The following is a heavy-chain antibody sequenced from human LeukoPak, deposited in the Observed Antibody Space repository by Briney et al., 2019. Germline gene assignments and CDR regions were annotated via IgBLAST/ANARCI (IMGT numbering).Heavy chain of an antibody. J-gene: IGHJ3*02. CDR1: GGTFSSYA. V-gene: IGHV1-69*13. D-gene: IGHD2-2*02. Sequence: ASVEVSCKASGGTFSSYAISWVRQAPGQGLEWMGGIIPIFGTANYAQKFQGRVTITADESTSTAYMELSSLRSEDTAVYYCARALGYCSSTSCYICAFDIWGQGTMVTVSS. CDR3: ARALGYCSSTSCYICAFDI. CDR2: IIPIFGTA.